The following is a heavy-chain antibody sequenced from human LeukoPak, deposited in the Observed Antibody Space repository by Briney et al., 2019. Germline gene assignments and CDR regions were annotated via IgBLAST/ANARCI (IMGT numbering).Heavy chain of an antibody. CDR1: GGSFSGYY. CDR2: IYRSGST. D-gene: IGHD1-26*01. CDR3: ARVWAGAGANFHH. Sequence: SETLSLTCAVYGGSFSGYYWGWIRQPPGKGLEWIGSIYRSGSTFYNPSLKSRVTISLSTSKNQFSLNLTSVTAADTAVYYCARVWAGAGANFHHWGQGTLVTVSS. V-gene: IGHV4-38-2*01. J-gene: IGHJ1*01.